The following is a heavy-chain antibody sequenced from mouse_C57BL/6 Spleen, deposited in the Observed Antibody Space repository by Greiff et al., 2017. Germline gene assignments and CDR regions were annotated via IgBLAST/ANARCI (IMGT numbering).Heavy chain of an antibody. Sequence: VQLQQSGPELVKPGASVKISCKASGYTFTDYYMNWVKQSHGKSLEWIGDINPNNGGTSYNQKFKGKATLTVDKSSSTAYMELRSLTSEDSAVYYCANDGYYEGWFAYWGQGTLVTVSA. J-gene: IGHJ3*01. CDR2: INPNNGGT. CDR3: ANDGYYEGWFAY. CDR1: GYTFTDYY. V-gene: IGHV1-26*01. D-gene: IGHD2-3*01.